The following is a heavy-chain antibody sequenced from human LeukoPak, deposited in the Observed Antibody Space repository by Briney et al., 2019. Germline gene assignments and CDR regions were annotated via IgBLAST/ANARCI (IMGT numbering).Heavy chain of an antibody. V-gene: IGHV3-48*03. CDR3: AGGGTWIDY. CDR1: GFTFSSYE. CDR2: ISTSGNTI. D-gene: IGHD3-16*01. Sequence: GGSLRLSCAASGFTFSSYEMNWVRQAPGKGLEWLSSISTSGNTIYYADSVKGRFTISRDNAKNSLYLQMNSLGAEDTAVYYCAGGGTWIDYWGQGTLVTASS. J-gene: IGHJ4*02.